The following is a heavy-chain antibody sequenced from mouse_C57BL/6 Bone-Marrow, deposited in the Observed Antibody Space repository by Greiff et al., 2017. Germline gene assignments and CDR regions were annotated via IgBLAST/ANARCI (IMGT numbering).Heavy chain of an antibody. Sequence: VQLQQSGAELVKPGASVKVSCKASGYTFTSYWMHWVKQRPGQGLEWIGRIHPSDSDTNYNKKFKGKATLTVDKSTSTAYMQLNSLTSEDSAIYFCAIKAYYSNYEDYWDQGTTLTVSS. CDR2: IHPSDSDT. CDR3: AIKAYYSNYEDY. CDR1: GYTFTSYW. D-gene: IGHD2-5*01. V-gene: IGHV1-74*01. J-gene: IGHJ2*01.